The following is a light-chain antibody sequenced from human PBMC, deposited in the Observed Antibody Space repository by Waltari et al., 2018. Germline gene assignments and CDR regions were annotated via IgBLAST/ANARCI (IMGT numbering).Light chain of an antibody. J-gene: IGLJ2*01. Sequence: QSALTQPRSVSGSPGQSVTISCTATSSDVGGYNYVSWYQQHPDKAPKLMIYDVSKRPSGVPDRFSGSKSGNTASLTISGLQAEDEADYYCCSYAGSYTLVFGGGTKLTVL. CDR3: CSYAGSYTLV. CDR1: SSDVGGYNY. V-gene: IGLV2-11*01. CDR2: DVS.